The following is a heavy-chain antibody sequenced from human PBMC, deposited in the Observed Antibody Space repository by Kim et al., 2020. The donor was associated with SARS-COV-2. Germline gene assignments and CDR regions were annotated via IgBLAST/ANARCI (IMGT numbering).Heavy chain of an antibody. CDR3: ARSFWKYGGNTDYYYYGMDV. J-gene: IGHJ6*02. CDR2: IIPIFGTA. CDR1: GGTFSSYA. Sequence: SVKVSCKASGGTFSSYAISWVRQAPGQGLEWMGGIIPIFGTANYAQKFQGRVTITADESTSTAYMELSSLRSEDTAVYYCARSFWKYGGNTDYYYYGMDVWGQGTTVTVSS. D-gene: IGHD2-15*01. V-gene: IGHV1-69*13.